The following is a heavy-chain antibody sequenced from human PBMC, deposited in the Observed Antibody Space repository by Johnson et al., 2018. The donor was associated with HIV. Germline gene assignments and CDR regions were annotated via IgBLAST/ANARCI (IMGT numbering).Heavy chain of an antibody. CDR3: ARAGSSSSGPRAFDI. J-gene: IGHJ3*02. Sequence: VQLVESGGGVVQPGRSMRLSCAASGFTFSNAWMSWVRQAQGKGLEWVGRIKSKTDGGTTDYAAPVKGRFTISIDVSKNTMYLQMNSLRPEETAVYYCARAGSSSSGPRAFDIWGQGTMVTVSS. CDR2: IKSKTDGGTT. D-gene: IGHD6-6*01. CDR1: GFTFSNAW. V-gene: IGHV3-15*01.